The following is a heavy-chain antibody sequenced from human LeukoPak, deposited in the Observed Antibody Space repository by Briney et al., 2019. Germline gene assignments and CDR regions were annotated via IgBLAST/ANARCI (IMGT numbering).Heavy chain of an antibody. CDR1: GGSFSGYY. CDR2: INHSGST. CDR3: ARGRPAPGIHYYYYGKDV. V-gene: IGHV4-34*01. J-gene: IGHJ6*04. D-gene: IGHD6-6*01. Sequence: SETLSLTCAVYGGSFSGYYWSWIRQPPGKGLEWIGEINHSGSTNYNPSLKSRVTISVDTSKNQFSLKLSYVTAAATAVYYCARGRPAPGIHYYYYGKDVWGKGTTVNGSS.